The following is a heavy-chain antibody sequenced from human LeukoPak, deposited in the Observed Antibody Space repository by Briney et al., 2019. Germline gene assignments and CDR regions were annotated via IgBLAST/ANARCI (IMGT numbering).Heavy chain of an antibody. CDR3: ARERAAAMEYYYMDV. Sequence: PGGSLRLSCAASGFTFRSYGMRWVRQAPGEGLEWVAVIWYDGSNKNYADSVKGRFTISRDNSKNTLYLQMNSLRAEDTAVYYCARERAAAMEYYYMDVWGKGTTVTVSS. D-gene: IGHD2-2*01. CDR1: GFTFRSYG. CDR2: IWYDGSNK. J-gene: IGHJ6*03. V-gene: IGHV3-33*01.